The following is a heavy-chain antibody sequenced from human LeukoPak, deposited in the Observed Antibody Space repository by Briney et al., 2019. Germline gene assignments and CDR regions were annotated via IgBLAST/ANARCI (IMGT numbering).Heavy chain of an antibody. CDR1: GFTFSSYA. J-gene: IGHJ4*02. Sequence: GESLRLSCAASGFTFSSYAMHWVRQAPGKGLEWVAVISYDGSIKYYADSVKGRFTISRDNSKTTLYLQMNSLRAKDTAVYYCAREVEQWLVYYFDYWGQGTLVTVSS. V-gene: IGHV3-30-3*01. CDR3: AREVEQWLVYYFDY. D-gene: IGHD6-19*01. CDR2: ISYDGSIK.